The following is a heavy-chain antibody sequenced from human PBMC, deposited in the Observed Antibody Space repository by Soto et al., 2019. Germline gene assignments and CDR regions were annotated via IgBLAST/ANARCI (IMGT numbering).Heavy chain of an antibody. V-gene: IGHV6-1*01. CDR2: TYYRSKWYN. CDR1: GDSVSSNSAA. J-gene: IGHJ5*02. D-gene: IGHD6-13*01. CDR3: ARVEQQLDWGWFDP. Sequence: PSQTLSLTCAISGDSVSSNSAAWNWIRQSPSRGLEWLGRTYYRSKWYNDYAVSVKSQITINPDTSKNQFSLQLNSVTPGDTAVYYCARVEQQLDWGWFDPWGQGTLVTVSS.